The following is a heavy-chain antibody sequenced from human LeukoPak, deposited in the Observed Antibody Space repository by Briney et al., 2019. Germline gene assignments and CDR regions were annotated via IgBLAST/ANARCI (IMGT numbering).Heavy chain of an antibody. CDR3: ARETSTSEFDP. CDR1: GGSISSYY. J-gene: IGHJ5*02. Sequence: SETLSLTCTVSGGSISSYYWSWIRQPPGKGLEWIGYIYYSGSTNYNPSLKSRATIPVDTSKNQFSLKLSSVTAADTAVYYCARETSTSEFDPWGQGTLVTVSS. V-gene: IGHV4-59*01. CDR2: IYYSGST. D-gene: IGHD2/OR15-2a*01.